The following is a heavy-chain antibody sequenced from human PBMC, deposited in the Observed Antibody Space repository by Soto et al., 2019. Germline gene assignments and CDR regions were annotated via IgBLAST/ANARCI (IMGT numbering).Heavy chain of an antibody. D-gene: IGHD1-1*01. CDR1: GYPFSDYY. V-gene: IGHV1-2*02. Sequence: QVQLVQSGAEVRKPGASVNLSCKTSGYPFSDYYIHWVRQAPGHDFEWMGWINPKTGRANYAKKFQGRVTMARNTSINTAYIELSSLTSDDTALYYCARDPGGTGYFDSWGQGLLLTVSS. J-gene: IGHJ4*02. CDR3: ARDPGGTGYFDS. CDR2: INPKTGRA.